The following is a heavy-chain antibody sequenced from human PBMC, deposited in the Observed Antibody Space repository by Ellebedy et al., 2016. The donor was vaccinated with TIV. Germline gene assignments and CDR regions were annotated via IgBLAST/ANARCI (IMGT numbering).Heavy chain of an antibody. J-gene: IGHJ4*02. CDR3: ARPQNRFVYLYFFDL. D-gene: IGHD2-2*02. V-gene: IGHV3-33*08. Sequence: GGSLRLSCEASGFIFSSYGMHWVRQAPGKGLEWVALIDYDGRNEHHGDSVKGRFTISRDNSRDTLYLQMNNLRDEDTAVYYCARPQNRFVYLYFFDLWGQGTLVTVSS. CDR1: GFIFSSYG. CDR2: IDYDGRNE.